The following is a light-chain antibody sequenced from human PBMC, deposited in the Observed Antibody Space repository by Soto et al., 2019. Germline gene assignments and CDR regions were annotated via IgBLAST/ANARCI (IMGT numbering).Light chain of an antibody. V-gene: IGKV1-39*01. Sequence: DTQVTQSPATLSASVGDRITITCRASQNINTWLAWYQQKAGKAPKLLIYDAFTLQGGVPSRFGGSGSGTDFTLTISSLQPEDFATYYCQQSYSTPRFGQGTKVDIK. CDR2: DAF. CDR1: QNINTW. J-gene: IGKJ1*01. CDR3: QQSYSTPR.